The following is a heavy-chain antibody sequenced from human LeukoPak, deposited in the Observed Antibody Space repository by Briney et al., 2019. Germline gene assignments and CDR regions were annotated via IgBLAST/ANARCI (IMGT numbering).Heavy chain of an antibody. CDR1: EFTFSSYG. D-gene: IGHD3-9*01. V-gene: IGHV3-30*02. Sequence: PGGSLRLSCVGSEFTFSSYGMHWVRQAPGKGLEWVTFIRYDGSSKYYADSVKGRFTISRDNSKNTLFLQMDSLRVEDTAVYYCAKDQPYKWRDRETSTGYYDYWGQGTLVTVSS. J-gene: IGHJ4*02. CDR2: IRYDGSSK. CDR3: AKDQPYKWRDRETSTGYYDY.